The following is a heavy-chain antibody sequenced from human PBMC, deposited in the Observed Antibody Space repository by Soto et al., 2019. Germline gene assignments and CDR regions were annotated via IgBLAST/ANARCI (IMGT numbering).Heavy chain of an antibody. CDR2: IYYSGST. Sequence: PYLTPSVSGASISSGGDYLRWIRQHPGKGLEWIGYIYYSGSTYYNPSLKSRVTISVKTSKNQFSLKLSSVTAADTAVYYCARGRTYYDPWGQGTLVTVSS. J-gene: IGHJ5*02. D-gene: IGHD3-10*01. CDR3: ARGRTYYDP. V-gene: IGHV4-31*02. CDR1: GASISSGGDY.